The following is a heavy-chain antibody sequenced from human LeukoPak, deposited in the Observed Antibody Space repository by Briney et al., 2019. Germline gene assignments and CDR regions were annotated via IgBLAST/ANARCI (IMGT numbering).Heavy chain of an antibody. V-gene: IGHV4-39*01. D-gene: IGHD2-21*02. J-gene: IGHJ4*02. CDR2: IYYSGST. CDR1: GGSISSSSYY. Sequence: PSETLSLTCTVSGGSISSSSYYWGWIRQPPGKGLEWIGSIYYSGSTYYNPSLKSRVTISVDTSKNQFSLKLSSVTAADTAVYYCAGSRNCGGDCYSYYFDYWGQGTLVTVSS. CDR3: AGSRNCGGDCYSYYFDY.